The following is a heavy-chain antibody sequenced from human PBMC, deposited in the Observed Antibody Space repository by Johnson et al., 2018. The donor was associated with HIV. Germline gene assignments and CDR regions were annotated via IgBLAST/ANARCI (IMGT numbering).Heavy chain of an antibody. CDR1: GFTFS. J-gene: IGHJ3*02. V-gene: IGHV3-23*04. Sequence: VQLVESGGGLVQPGGSLRLSCAASGFTFSSSGSTIYYADSVKGRFTISRDNSKNTLYLQMNSLRAEDTAIYYCASAGSPAAAFEIWGQGTMVTVSS. CDR2: SSGSTI. CDR3: ASAGSPAAAFEI. D-gene: IGHD1-14*01.